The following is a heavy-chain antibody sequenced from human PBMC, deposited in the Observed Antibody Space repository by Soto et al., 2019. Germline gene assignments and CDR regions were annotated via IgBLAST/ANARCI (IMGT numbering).Heavy chain of an antibody. V-gene: IGHV1-18*01. D-gene: IGHD6-19*01. Sequence: ASVKVSCKASGYTFTSYGISWVRQAPGQGLEWMGWISAYNGNTNYAQKLQGRVTMTTDTSTSTAYMELRSLRSDDTAVYYCARDERWLVRDNWFDPWGQGTLVTVSS. CDR3: ARDERWLVRDNWFDP. J-gene: IGHJ5*02. CDR2: ISAYNGNT. CDR1: GYTFTSYG.